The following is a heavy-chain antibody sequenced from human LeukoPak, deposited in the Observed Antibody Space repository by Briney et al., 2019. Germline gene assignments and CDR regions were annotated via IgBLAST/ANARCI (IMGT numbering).Heavy chain of an antibody. Sequence: SETLSLTCTVSGGSISSSLYHWGWIRQSPGKNLEWLGSIYYTGTTHYNPSLKSRVTISVDKSKNQFSLKLSSVTAADTAVYYCARVYRYCSGGSCYGGFDYWGQGTLVTVSS. D-gene: IGHD2-15*01. CDR1: GGSISSSLYH. CDR3: ARVYRYCSGGSCYGGFDY. V-gene: IGHV4-39*07. J-gene: IGHJ4*02. CDR2: IYYTGTT.